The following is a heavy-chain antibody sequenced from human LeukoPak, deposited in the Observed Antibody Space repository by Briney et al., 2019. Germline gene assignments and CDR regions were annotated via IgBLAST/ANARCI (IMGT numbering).Heavy chain of an antibody. D-gene: IGHD2-15*01. CDR3: ARGVGGSKSFDM. J-gene: IGHJ3*02. Sequence: GRSLRLSCAASGFTFSSYAMHWVCQAPGKGLEWVAVISYDGSNKYYADSVKGRFTISRDNAKNTLYLQMTSLRAEDMAVYYCARGVGGSKSFDMWGQGTMVTVSS. CDR2: ISYDGSNK. CDR1: GFTFSSYA. V-gene: IGHV3-30-3*01.